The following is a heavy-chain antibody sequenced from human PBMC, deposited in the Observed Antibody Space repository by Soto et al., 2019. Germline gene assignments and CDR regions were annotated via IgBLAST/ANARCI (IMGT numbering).Heavy chain of an antibody. Sequence: SEALSLTCTVSGGSISSYYWSWIRQPPGKGLEWIGYIYYSGSTNYNPSLKSRVTISVDTSKNQFSLKLSSVTAADTAVYYCAARNSPLGYCSSTSCYEGYNWFDPWGQGTLVTVSS. CDR2: IYYSGST. D-gene: IGHD2-2*01. J-gene: IGHJ5*02. CDR3: AARNSPLGYCSSTSCYEGYNWFDP. V-gene: IGHV4-59*01. CDR1: GGSISSYY.